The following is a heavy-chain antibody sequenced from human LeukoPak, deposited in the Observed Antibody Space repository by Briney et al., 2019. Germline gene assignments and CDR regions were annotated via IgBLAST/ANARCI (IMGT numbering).Heavy chain of an antibody. CDR3: AGDQTKLGANDNWFAP. Sequence: PSETLSLTCTVSGASISTYYWSWIRQPAGKGLEWIGRIYTSGSTSYNPSLKSRVTMSVDTSKNQLSLKLSSVTAADTAVYFCAGDQTKLGANDNWFAPWGQGTLVTVSS. CDR1: GASISTYY. CDR2: IYTSGST. V-gene: IGHV4-4*07. D-gene: IGHD1-26*01. J-gene: IGHJ5*02.